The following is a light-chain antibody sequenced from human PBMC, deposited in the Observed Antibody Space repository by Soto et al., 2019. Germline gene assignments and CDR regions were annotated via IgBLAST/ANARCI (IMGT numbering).Light chain of an antibody. CDR2: EVS. J-gene: IGLJ2*01. CDR1: SGDIGSYKF. V-gene: IGLV2-14*01. CDR3: SSPTTTRKVV. Sequence: QSALAQPAAVSGSPGQSITISCTGSSGDIGSYKFVSWYQHHPGKVPKLLIYEVSNRPSGVSTRFSGSKSDNTASLTISGLQTEDEAEYYCSSPTTTRKVVFGGGTQLT.